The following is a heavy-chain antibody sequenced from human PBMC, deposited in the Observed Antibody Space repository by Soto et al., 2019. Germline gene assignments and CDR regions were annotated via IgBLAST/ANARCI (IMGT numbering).Heavy chain of an antibody. V-gene: IGHV1-18*01. CDR3: ARTLNSGYDPFYFDY. Sequence: ASVKVSCKASGYTFTSYGISWVRQAPGQGLEWMGWISAYNGNTNYAQKLQGRVTMTTDTSTSTAYMELRSLRSEDTAVYYCARTLNSGYDPFYFDYWGQGTLVTVSS. D-gene: IGHD5-12*01. CDR1: GYTFTSYG. CDR2: ISAYNGNT. J-gene: IGHJ4*02.